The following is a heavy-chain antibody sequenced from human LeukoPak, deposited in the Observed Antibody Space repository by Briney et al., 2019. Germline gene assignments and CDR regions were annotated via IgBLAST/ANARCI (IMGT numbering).Heavy chain of an antibody. CDR1: GYTFTGYY. CDR2: INPNSGGT. V-gene: IGHV1-2*02. CDR3: ARVLRYFDWLLHPLGY. D-gene: IGHD3-9*01. Sequence: GASVKVSCKASGYTFTGYYMYWVRQAPGQGLEWMGWINPNSGGTNYAQKFQGRVTMTRDTSISTAYMELSRLRSDDTAVYYCARVLRYFDWLLHPLGYWGQGTLVTVSS. J-gene: IGHJ4*02.